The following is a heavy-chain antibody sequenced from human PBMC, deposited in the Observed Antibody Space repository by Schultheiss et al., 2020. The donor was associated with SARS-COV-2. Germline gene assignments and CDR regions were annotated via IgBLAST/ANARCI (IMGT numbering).Heavy chain of an antibody. CDR1: GYTFTSYG. J-gene: IGHJ6*02. CDR3: ARGAVTTKRDYYYGMDV. D-gene: IGHD4-17*01. Sequence: ASVKVSCKASGYTFTSYGISWVRQAPGQGLEWMGIINPSGGSTSYAQKFQGRVTMTRDTSTSTVYMELSRLRSDDTAVYYCARGAVTTKRDYYYGMDVWGQGTTVTVSS. CDR2: INPSGGST. V-gene: IGHV1-46*01.